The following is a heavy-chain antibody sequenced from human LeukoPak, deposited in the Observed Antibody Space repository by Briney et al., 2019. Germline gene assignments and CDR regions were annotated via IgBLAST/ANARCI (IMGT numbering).Heavy chain of an antibody. D-gene: IGHD2-2*01. V-gene: IGHV4-30-4*01. CDR3: ARERFTYCSSTSCQGDNWFDP. J-gene: IGHJ5*02. CDR1: GGSISSGDSS. Sequence: SETLSLTCTVSGGSISSGDSSWSWIRQPPGKGLEWIGYIYSSGDTYYNPSLKSRVTISVDTSKNQFSLKLSSVTAADTAVYYCARERFTYCSSTSCQGDNWFDPWGQGTLVTVSS. CDR2: IYSSGDT.